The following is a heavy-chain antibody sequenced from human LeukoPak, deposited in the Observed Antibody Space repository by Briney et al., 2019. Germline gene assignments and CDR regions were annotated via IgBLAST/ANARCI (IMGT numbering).Heavy chain of an antibody. Sequence: PGGSLRLSCAASGFTFSNAWMSWVRQAPGKGLEWVGRIKSKTDGGTTDYAAPVKGRFTISRDDSKNTLYLQMNSLKTEDTAVYYCTTTSIMITFGGVIVTYFDYWGQGTLVTVSS. V-gene: IGHV3-15*01. D-gene: IGHD3-16*02. CDR3: TTTSIMITFGGVIVTYFDY. J-gene: IGHJ4*02. CDR1: GFTFSNAW. CDR2: IKSKTDGGTT.